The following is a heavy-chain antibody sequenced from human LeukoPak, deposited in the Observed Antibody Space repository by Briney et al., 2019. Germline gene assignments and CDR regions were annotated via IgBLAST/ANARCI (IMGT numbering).Heavy chain of an antibody. V-gene: IGHV1-69*13. CDR3: ARGDSIAAAGADDAFDI. D-gene: IGHD6-13*01. CDR1: GGTFSSYA. J-gene: IGHJ3*02. CDR2: IIPIFGTA. Sequence: SVKVSCKASGGTFSSYAISWVRQAPGRGLEWMGGIIPIFGTANYAQKFQGRVTITADESTSTAYMELSSLRSEDTAVYYCARGDSIAAAGADDAFDIWGQGTMVTVSS.